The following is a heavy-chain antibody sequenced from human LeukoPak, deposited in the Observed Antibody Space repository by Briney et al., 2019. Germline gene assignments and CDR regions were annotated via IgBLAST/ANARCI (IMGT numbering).Heavy chain of an antibody. CDR3: ATYSGSWPIDAFDI. J-gene: IGHJ3*02. Sequence: SVKVSCTASGGTFSSYAISWVRQAPGQGLEWMGGIIPIFGTANYAQKFQGRVTITTDESTSTAYMELSSLRSEDTAVYYCATYSGSWPIDAFDIWGQGTMVTVSS. CDR2: IIPIFGTA. V-gene: IGHV1-69*05. D-gene: IGHD1-26*01. CDR1: GGTFSSYA.